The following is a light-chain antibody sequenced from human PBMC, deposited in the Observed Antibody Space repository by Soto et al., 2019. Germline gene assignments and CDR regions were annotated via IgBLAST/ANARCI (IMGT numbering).Light chain of an antibody. CDR1: QSVAGTY. V-gene: IGKV3-20*01. CDR3: QQYGSSPVT. CDR2: RAS. Sequence: EIVLTQSPGTLSLSPGKRATLSCRASQSVAGTYLAWYQQKPGQAPRLLIYRASSRATGIPDRFSGSGSGTDFTLTISRLEPEDFAVFYCQQYGSSPVTFGQGTRLEIK. J-gene: IGKJ5*01.